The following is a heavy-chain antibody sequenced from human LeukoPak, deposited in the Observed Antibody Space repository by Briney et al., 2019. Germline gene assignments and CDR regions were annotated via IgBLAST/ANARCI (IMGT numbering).Heavy chain of an antibody. V-gene: IGHV4-4*02. J-gene: IGHJ5*02. CDR1: GGSISSTYW. Sequence: SDTLSLTCAVSGGSISSTYWWSWVRQPPGKGLEWIGEIYPSGSTNYNPSLKSRVTMSVDKSNNLFSSRLWSVTAADTAVYYSATKNVVGWFDTWGQGTLVTVSS. CDR3: ATKNVVGWFDT. D-gene: IGHD2-21*01. CDR2: IYPSGST.